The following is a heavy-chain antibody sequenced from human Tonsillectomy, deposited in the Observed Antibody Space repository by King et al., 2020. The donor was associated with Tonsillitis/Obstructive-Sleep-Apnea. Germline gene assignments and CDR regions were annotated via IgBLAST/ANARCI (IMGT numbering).Heavy chain of an antibody. CDR1: GGSISRYY. Sequence: QLQESGPGLVKPSETLSLTCTVSGGSISRYYWSWIRQPPGKGLEWVGYIYYSGSTNYNPSLKSRVTISVDTSKNQFSLQLSSVTAADTAVYYCARVPTGLYYYYYMDVWGKGTPVTVSS. CDR2: IYYSGST. D-gene: IGHD3-9*01. V-gene: IGHV4-59*12. J-gene: IGHJ6*03. CDR3: ARVPTGLYYYYYMDV.